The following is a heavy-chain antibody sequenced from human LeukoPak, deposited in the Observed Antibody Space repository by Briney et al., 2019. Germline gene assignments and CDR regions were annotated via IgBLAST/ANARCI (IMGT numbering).Heavy chain of an antibody. D-gene: IGHD1-20*01. J-gene: IGHJ4*02. CDR2: IKSKADGETI. CDR1: GFTFTNAW. V-gene: IGHV3-15*07. CDR3: SALTSRGLSDS. Sequence: GGSLRLSCAASGFTFTNAWMNWVRQAPGKGLEWVGRIKSKADGETIDYAAPVKGRFTFSRDDSKNMLYLQMNSLKSEDTAVYYCSALTSRGLSDSWGQGTLVTVSS.